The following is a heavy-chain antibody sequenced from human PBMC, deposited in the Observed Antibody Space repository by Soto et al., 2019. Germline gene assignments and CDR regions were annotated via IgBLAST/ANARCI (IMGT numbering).Heavy chain of an antibody. CDR3: ARSYYDSSGYETHAFDI. Sequence: GASVKVSCKASGSTFPNYYMHWVRQAPGQGLEWLGIITPTGGGRTKYAQKFQGRVTITADESTSTAYMELSSLRSEDTAVYYCARSYYDSSGYETHAFDIWGQGTMVTVSS. CDR1: GSTFPNYY. V-gene: IGHV1-46*01. D-gene: IGHD3-22*01. CDR2: ITPTGGGRT. J-gene: IGHJ3*02.